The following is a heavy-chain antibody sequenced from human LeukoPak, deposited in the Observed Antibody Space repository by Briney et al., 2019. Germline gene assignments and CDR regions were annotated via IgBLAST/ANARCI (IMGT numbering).Heavy chain of an antibody. CDR1: GFTFSSYS. J-gene: IGHJ5*02. D-gene: IGHD3-22*01. Sequence: GGSLRPSCAASGFTFSSYSMNWVRQAPGKGLEWVSSISSSSSYIYYADSVKGRFTISRDNAKNSLYLQMNSLRAEDTAVYYCARGIGGYYDSSGYPWGQGTLVTVSS. V-gene: IGHV3-21*01. CDR3: ARGIGGYYDSSGYP. CDR2: ISSSSSYI.